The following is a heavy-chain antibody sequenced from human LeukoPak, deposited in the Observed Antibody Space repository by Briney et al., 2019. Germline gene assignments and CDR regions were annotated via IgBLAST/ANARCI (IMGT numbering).Heavy chain of an antibody. Sequence: GESLKVSCKGSGYSFTSYWIGWVRQMPGKGLECMGIIYPGDSDSIYSPSFQGQVTISANKSINTAYLQWSSLKASDTAIYYCARVVGNGYEAFDSWAQETLVTVSS. CDR1: GYSFTSYW. D-gene: IGHD5-12*01. CDR2: IYPGDSDS. V-gene: IGHV5-51*01. J-gene: IGHJ4*02. CDR3: ARVVGNGYEAFDS.